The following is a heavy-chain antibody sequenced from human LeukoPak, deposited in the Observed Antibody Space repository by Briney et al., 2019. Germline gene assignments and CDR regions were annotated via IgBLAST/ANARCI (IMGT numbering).Heavy chain of an antibody. D-gene: IGHD1-26*01. V-gene: IGHV3-30*04. CDR3: ARVRSGSYPTAYYYYYGMDV. J-gene: IGHJ6*02. CDR2: ISYDGSNK. Sequence: GRSLRLSCAASGFTFSSYAMHWVRQAPGKGLEWVAVISYDGSNKYYADSVKGRFTISRDNSKNTLYLQMNSLRAEDTAVYYCARVRSGSYPTAYYYYYGMDVWGQGTTVTVSS. CDR1: GFTFSSYA.